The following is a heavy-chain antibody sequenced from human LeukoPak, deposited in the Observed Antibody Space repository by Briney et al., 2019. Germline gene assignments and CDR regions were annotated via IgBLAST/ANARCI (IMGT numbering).Heavy chain of an antibody. D-gene: IGHD2-2*01. CDR2: IKTDGSTT. J-gene: IGHJ4*02. CDR3: ASGNQQLPRSTPDY. CDR1: GFTLRRSW. Sequence: PGGSVRLSCAVSGFTLRRSWMHWVRDAPGKGGVWVSHIKTDGSTTAYADSVKGRFTISRDNAMHTLYLQMNSLRADDTGVYYCASGNQQLPRSTPDYWGQRTLVTVSS. V-gene: IGHV3-74*01.